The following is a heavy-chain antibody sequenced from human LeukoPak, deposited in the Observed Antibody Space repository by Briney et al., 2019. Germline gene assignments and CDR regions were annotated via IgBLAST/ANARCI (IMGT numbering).Heavy chain of an antibody. D-gene: IGHD6-19*01. CDR2: MNPNSGNT. CDR1: GGTFSSYA. V-gene: IGHV1-8*02. CDR3: ARGRGLEIDY. Sequence: ASVKVSCKASGGTFSSYAINWVRQATGQGLEWMGWMNPNSGNTGYAQKFQGRVTMTRNTSISTAYMELSSLRSEDTAVYYCARGRGLEIDYWGQGTLVTVSS. J-gene: IGHJ4*02.